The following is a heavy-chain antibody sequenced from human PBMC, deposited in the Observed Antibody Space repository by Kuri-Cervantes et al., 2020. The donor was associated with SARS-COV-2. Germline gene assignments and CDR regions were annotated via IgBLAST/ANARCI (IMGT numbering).Heavy chain of an antibody. CDR1: GFTFSSYG. CDR2: IRYDGSNK. Sequence: GGSLRLSCAASGFTFSSYGMHWVRQAPGKGLEWVAFIRYDGSNKYYADSVKGRFTISRDNSKNTLYLQMNSLRAEDTAAYYCAKPIAAAGYYFDYWGQEPWSPSPQ. CDR3: AKPIAAAGYYFDY. D-gene: IGHD6-13*01. J-gene: IGHJ4*01. V-gene: IGHV3-30*02.